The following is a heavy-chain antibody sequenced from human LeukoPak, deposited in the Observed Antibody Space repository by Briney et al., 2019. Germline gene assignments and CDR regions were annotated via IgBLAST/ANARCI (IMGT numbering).Heavy chain of an antibody. D-gene: IGHD2-15*01. V-gene: IGHV1-18*01. Sequence: ASVKVSCKASRHPLTPYVLRWVRQAPGQGVEWMGWINPYNDNTNYAQNLQGRVTMTTDTSTRTAYMQLRNLRSDDTAVYYCATMGCSGGTCYLNWFDPWGQGTLVTVSS. CDR2: INPYNDNT. CDR3: ATMGCSGGTCYLNWFDP. J-gene: IGHJ5*02. CDR1: RHPLTPYV.